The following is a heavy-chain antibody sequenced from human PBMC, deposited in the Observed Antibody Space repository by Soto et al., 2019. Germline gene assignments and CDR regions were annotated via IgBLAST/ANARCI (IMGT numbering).Heavy chain of an antibody. CDR1: GYTFTGYY. D-gene: IGHD3-3*01. V-gene: IGHV1-2*02. CDR2: INPNSGGT. CDR3: ARGSYHDFLSGLGGFNI. J-gene: IGHJ3*02. Sequence: QVQLVQSGAEVKKPGASVKVSCKASGYTFTGYYMHWVRQAPGQGLEWMGWINPNSGGTNYAQKSKSGVTLTSNMSIKPASMELGKLNAEDTAVYNAARGSYHDFLSGLGGFNILGQGTMVTVSS.